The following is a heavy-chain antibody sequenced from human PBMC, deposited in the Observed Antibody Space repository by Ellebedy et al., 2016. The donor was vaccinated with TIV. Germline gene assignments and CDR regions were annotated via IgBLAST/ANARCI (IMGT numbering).Heavy chain of an antibody. CDR1: GDSVSSKSVT. CDR2: TYYRSKWYN. Sequence: SQTLSLTXCIPGDSVSSKSVTWNWIRQPPSRGLEWLGRTYYRSKWYNDYAVSVKSRITINPDTSKNQFSLQLNSVTPEDTAVYYCARGIYGSYGCFDYWGQGTLVSVSS. CDR3: ARGIYGSYGCFDY. J-gene: IGHJ4*02. V-gene: IGHV6-1*01. D-gene: IGHD1-26*01.